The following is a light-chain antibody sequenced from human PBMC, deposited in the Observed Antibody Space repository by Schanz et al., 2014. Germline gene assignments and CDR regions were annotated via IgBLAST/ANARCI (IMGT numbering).Light chain of an antibody. J-gene: IGLJ1*01. CDR1: NSDVGGYNR. V-gene: IGLV2-18*02. Sequence: QSALTQPASVSGSPGQSITISCTGTNSDVGGYNRVSWYQQPPGTAPKLMIYDVTNRPSGVPDRFSGSKSGNTASLTISGLRAEDESDYYCSSYTSSSLYVFGTGTKLTVL. CDR3: SSYTSSSLYV. CDR2: DVT.